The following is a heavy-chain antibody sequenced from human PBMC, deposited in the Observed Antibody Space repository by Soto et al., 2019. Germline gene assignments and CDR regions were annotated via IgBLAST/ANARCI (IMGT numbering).Heavy chain of an antibody. J-gene: IGHJ6*02. D-gene: IGHD6-6*01. V-gene: IGHV4-34*01. Sequence: PSETLSLTCAVYGGSFSGYCWSWIRQPPGKGLEWIGEINHSGSTNYNPSLKSRVTISVDTSKSQFSLKLSSVTAADTAVYYCARGLLADRGYYYGMDVWGQGTTVTVSS. CDR1: GGSFSGYC. CDR3: ARGLLADRGYYYGMDV. CDR2: INHSGST.